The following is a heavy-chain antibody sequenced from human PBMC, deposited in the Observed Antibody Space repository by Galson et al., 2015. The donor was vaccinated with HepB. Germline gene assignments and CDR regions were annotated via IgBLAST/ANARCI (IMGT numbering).Heavy chain of an antibody. V-gene: IGHV1-69*13. J-gene: IGHJ4*02. CDR3: ARGGLNFRYSSSGCFDY. D-gene: IGHD6-6*01. CDR1: GGTFSSYA. CDR2: IIPIFGTA. Sequence: SVKVSCKASGGTFSSYAISWVRQAPGQGLEWMGGIIPIFGTANSEQKFQGRVTTTADEATSTAYMEMSSLRSEDTAVYYCARGGLNFRYSSSGCFDYWGQGTLVAVSS.